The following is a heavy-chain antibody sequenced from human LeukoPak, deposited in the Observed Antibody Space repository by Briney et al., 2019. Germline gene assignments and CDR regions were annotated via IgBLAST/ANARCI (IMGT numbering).Heavy chain of an antibody. Sequence: GGSLRLSCAASGFTFSYYWMHWVRQAQGKGLVSVSRINSDGSTTSYADSVKGRLTISRDNAKNTLYLQMNSLRAEDTAVYYCASEYSSSSGHFWGQGTLVTVSS. CDR2: INSDGSTT. CDR3: ASEYSSSSGHF. J-gene: IGHJ4*02. CDR1: GFTFSYYW. V-gene: IGHV3-74*01. D-gene: IGHD6-6*01.